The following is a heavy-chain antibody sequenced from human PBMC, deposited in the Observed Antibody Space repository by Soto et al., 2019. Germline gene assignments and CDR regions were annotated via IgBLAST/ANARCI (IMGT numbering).Heavy chain of an antibody. V-gene: IGHV3-23*01. CDR2: ISGSGGST. Sequence: PGGSLRLSCAASGFTFSSYAMSWVRQAPGKGLEWVSAISGSGGSTYYADSVKGRFTISRDNSKNTLYLQMNSLRAEDTAVYYCANLRFLEWSLNWFDPWGQGTLVTVSS. CDR3: ANLRFLEWSLNWFDP. J-gene: IGHJ5*02. CDR1: GFTFSSYA. D-gene: IGHD3-3*01.